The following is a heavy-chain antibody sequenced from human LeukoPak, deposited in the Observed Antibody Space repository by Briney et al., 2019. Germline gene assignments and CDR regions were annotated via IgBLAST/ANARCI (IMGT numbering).Heavy chain of an antibody. J-gene: IGHJ4*02. CDR2: IIAGEANT. CDR3: ARVDSNWYVISFDY. Sequence: ASVKVSCKASGYTFTSYAMQWVRQAPGQRLEWMGLIIAGEANTTHSPKFEARDTITRATSASTAYMELSSLRSEDTAVVYCARVDSNWYVISFDYWGQGTLVTVSS. D-gene: IGHD6-13*01. CDR1: GYTFTSYA. V-gene: IGHV1-3*01.